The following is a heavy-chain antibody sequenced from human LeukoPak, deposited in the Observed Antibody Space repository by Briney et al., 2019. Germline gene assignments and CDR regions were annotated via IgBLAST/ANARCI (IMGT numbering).Heavy chain of an antibody. D-gene: IGHD2-2*02. Sequence: GASVKVSCKASGGTFSSYAFIWVRQAPGQGLEWMGRIIPILGIANYAQNFQGRVTITADKSTSTAYMELSRLRSDDTAVYYCAIDTDIVVVPAAIPIDYWGQGTLVTVSS. CDR1: GGTFSSYA. J-gene: IGHJ4*02. V-gene: IGHV1-69*04. CDR2: IIPILGIA. CDR3: AIDTDIVVVPAAIPIDY.